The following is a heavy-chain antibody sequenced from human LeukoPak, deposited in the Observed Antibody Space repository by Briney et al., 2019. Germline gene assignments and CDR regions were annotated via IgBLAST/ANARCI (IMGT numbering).Heavy chain of an antibody. CDR3: ARDNSVEDTAWWFDP. V-gene: IGHV1-46*01. Sequence: ASVKVSCKASGGTFSSNTISWVRQAPGQGLEWKGIINPSGGSTSYAQKFQGRVTMTRDMSTSTDYMELSSLRSEDTAVYYCARDNSVEDTAWWFDPWGQGTLVTVSS. J-gene: IGHJ5*02. D-gene: IGHD4-23*01. CDR2: INPSGGST. CDR1: GGTFSSNT.